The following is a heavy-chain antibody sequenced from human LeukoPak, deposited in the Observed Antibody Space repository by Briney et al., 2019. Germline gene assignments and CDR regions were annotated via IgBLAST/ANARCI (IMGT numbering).Heavy chain of an antibody. CDR1: GFTFSSYG. V-gene: IGHV3-30*02. CDR2: IRYDGSNK. CDR3: AADLWFQPTLDWFDP. Sequence: GGSLRLSCAASGFTFSSYGMHWVRQAPGKGLEWVAFIRYDGSNKYYTDSVKGRFTISRVNSKNTLYLQMNSLRAEDTAVYYCAADLWFQPTLDWFDPWGQGTLVTVSS. D-gene: IGHD2-21*01. J-gene: IGHJ5*02.